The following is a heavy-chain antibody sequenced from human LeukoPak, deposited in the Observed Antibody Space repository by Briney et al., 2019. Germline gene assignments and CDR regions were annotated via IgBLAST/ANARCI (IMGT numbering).Heavy chain of an antibody. CDR1: GYTFTSYG. CDR3: ARERGYSSSSLLGDV. J-gene: IGHJ6*04. D-gene: IGHD6-13*01. Sequence: ASVKVSCKASGYTFTSYGISWVRQAPGQGLEWMGWISAYNGNTNYAQKVQGRVTMTTDTSTTTAYMELRSLRPDYTAVYYCARERGYSSSSLLGDVWGKGTTVIVSS. V-gene: IGHV1-18*01. CDR2: ISAYNGNT.